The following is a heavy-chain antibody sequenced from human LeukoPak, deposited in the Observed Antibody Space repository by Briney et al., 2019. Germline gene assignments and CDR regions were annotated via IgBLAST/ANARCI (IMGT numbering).Heavy chain of an antibody. J-gene: IGHJ4*02. Sequence: SETLSLTCAVNGGSFSGYYWSWIRQPAGKGLEWIGEINHGGSANYNPSLKSRVTISVDTSKNQFSLKSSSVTAADTAVYYCADSRWEVDYWGQGTLVTVSS. D-gene: IGHD6-13*01. CDR2: INHGGSA. CDR1: GGSFSGYY. V-gene: IGHV4-34*01. CDR3: ADSRWEVDY.